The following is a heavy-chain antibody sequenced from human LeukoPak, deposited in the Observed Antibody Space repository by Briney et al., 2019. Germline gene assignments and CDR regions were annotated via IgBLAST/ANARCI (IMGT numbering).Heavy chain of an antibody. D-gene: IGHD3-16*02. V-gene: IGHV3-21*01. CDR1: GFTFSSYS. Sequence: GGSLRLSCAASGFTFSSYSMNWVRQAPGKGLEWVSSISSSSSYIYYADSVKGRFTISRDNAKNSLYLQMNSLRAEDTAVYYCARRSYRGVIGVYYYYYMDVWGKGTPVTVSS. CDR3: ARRSYRGVIGVYYYYYMDV. J-gene: IGHJ6*03. CDR2: ISSSSSYI.